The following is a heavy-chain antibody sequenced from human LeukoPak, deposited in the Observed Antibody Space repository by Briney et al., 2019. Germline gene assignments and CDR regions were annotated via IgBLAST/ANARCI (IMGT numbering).Heavy chain of an antibody. V-gene: IGHV1-8*01. J-gene: IGHJ4*02. CDR3: ARGTPSGWYGAVY. D-gene: IGHD6-19*01. CDR1: EYTFTSYD. Sequence: PWASVKVSCKASEYTFTSYDINWVRRATGQGLEWMGWMNPDSGNTGYAQKFQGRVTMTRNTSINTAYMELSSLRSEDTAVYYCARGTPSGWYGAVYWGQGTLVTVSS. CDR2: MNPDSGNT.